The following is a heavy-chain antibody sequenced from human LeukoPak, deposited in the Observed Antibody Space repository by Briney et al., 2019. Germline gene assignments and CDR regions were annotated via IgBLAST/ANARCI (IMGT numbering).Heavy chain of an antibody. CDR1: GGSISSSSSY. CDR2: IYYSGSS. D-gene: IGHD5-24*01. Sequence: SETLSLTCSVSGGSISSSSSYWGWIRQPPGEGLEWIGSIYYSGSSFDNPALKSRVTISVDTSKNQFSLKLSSVTAADTAVYYCARHRSGWLQSSFDYWGQGTLVTVSS. V-gene: IGHV4-39*01. J-gene: IGHJ4*02. CDR3: ARHRSGWLQSSFDY.